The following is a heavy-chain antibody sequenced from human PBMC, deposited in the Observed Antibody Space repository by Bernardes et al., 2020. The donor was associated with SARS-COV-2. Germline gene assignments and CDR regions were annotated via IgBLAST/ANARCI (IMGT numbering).Heavy chain of an antibody. CDR3: AREDAGYYDFWSNKGGSGDP. CDR1: GFTFSDYY. V-gene: IGHV3-11*01. J-gene: IGHJ5*02. D-gene: IGHD3-3*01. CDR2: ISSSGSTI. Sequence: GGSLRLSCAASGFTFSDYYMSWIRQAPGKGLEWVSYISSSGSTIYYADSVKGRFTISRDNARNSLYLQMNSLRAEDTAVYYCAREDAGYYDFWSNKGGSGDPWGQGTLVTVSS.